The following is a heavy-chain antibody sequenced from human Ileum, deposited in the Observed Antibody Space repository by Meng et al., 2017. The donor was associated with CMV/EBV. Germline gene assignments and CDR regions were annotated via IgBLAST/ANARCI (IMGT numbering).Heavy chain of an antibody. CDR1: GYTFAAYY. D-gene: IGHD1-26*01. CDR3: ARVGRGGDYYGMDV. J-gene: IGHJ6*02. CDR2: INPNSGGT. V-gene: IGHV1-2*02. Sequence: ASVKVSCKASGYTFAAYYIHWVRQAPGQGLEWMGWINPNSGGTNNAQKFQGRVTMTRDTSISTAFMDLSSRISDDTAVYYCARVGRGGDYYGMDVWGQGTTVTVSS.